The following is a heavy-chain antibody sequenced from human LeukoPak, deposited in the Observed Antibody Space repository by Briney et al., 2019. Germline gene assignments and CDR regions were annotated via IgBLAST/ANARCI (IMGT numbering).Heavy chain of an antibody. CDR3: ARVVLWFGEYYFDY. Sequence: SETLSLTCTVSGGSISSSSYYWGWIRQPPGKGLEWIGYIYYSGSTNYNPSLKSRVTISVDTSKNQFSLKLSSVTAADTAAYYCARVVLWFGEYYFDYWGQGTLVTVSS. D-gene: IGHD3-10*01. CDR2: IYYSGST. J-gene: IGHJ4*02. V-gene: IGHV4-61*05. CDR1: GGSISSSSYY.